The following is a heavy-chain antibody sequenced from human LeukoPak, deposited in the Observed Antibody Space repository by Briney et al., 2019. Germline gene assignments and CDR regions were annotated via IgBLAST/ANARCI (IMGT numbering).Heavy chain of an antibody. CDR3: ATGPRSSWYRPPDY. CDR2: IYGIDSTI. CDR1: VFTFSDYY. D-gene: IGHD6-13*01. J-gene: IGHJ4*02. Sequence: GGSLRLSCAASVFTFSDYYMSWIRQAPGKGLEWLSYIYGIDSTISYAASVKGRFTISRDNAKNSLYLQMNSLRAEGTGLYYCATGPRSSWYRPPDYWGQGTLVTVSS. V-gene: IGHV3-11*01.